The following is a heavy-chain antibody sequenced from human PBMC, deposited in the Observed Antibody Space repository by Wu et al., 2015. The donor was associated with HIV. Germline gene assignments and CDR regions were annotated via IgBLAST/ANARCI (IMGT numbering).Heavy chain of an antibody. V-gene: IGHV1-18*01. D-gene: IGHD2-2*01. CDR2: ISPYNGNT. CDR3: ARGDYSSTNYYYYYMTS. CDR1: GYTFTSYG. Sequence: QAQMVQSGAEVKKPGASVKVSCKASGYTFTSYGISWVRQAPGQGLEWMGWISPYNGNTQYAQRFKGRVTMTSDKYTSTAFLELRSLRSDDTAIYYCARGDYSSTNYYYYYMTSGARGPRSPSP. J-gene: IGHJ6*03.